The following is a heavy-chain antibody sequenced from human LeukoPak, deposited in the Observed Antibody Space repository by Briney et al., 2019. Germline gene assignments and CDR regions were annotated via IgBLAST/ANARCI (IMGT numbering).Heavy chain of an antibody. CDR2: ISGSSSAI. Sequence: GGSLRLSCAASGFTFSSYWMNWVRQAPGKGLGWVSYISGSSSAIHYADSVKGRFTISRDNANNSLYLQMNSLRAEDTAVYYCARGCGSLSLGYWGQGTLVAVSS. J-gene: IGHJ4*02. CDR3: ARGCGSLSLGY. CDR1: GFTFSSYW. D-gene: IGHD1-26*01. V-gene: IGHV3-48*04.